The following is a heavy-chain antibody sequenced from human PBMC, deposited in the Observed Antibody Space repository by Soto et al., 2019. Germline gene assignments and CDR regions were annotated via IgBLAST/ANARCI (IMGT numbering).Heavy chain of an antibody. V-gene: IGHV1-18*01. Sequence: QVQLVQSGTEVKKPGASVKVSCKASGYTFTSFGIGWVRQAPGQGLEWMGWINVYNGNTYYVQKLEGRVTMTTDTSKETTYMDLRSLRSDDTGVYYCARVPFSSSWYGVDYWGQGTLITVPS. CDR1: GYTFTSFG. D-gene: IGHD6-13*01. J-gene: IGHJ4*02. CDR2: INVYNGNT. CDR3: ARVPFSSSWYGVDY.